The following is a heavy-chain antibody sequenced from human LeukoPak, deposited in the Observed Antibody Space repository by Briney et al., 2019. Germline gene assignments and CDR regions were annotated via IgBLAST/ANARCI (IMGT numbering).Heavy chain of an antibody. J-gene: IGHJ4*02. Sequence: GWSLRLSCAASGFSFSSYSMNWVRQAPGKGLEWVSSISSRSTYIYYADSLKDRFTISRDNAKNSLFLQMNSLRAEDTAVYYCARDSSTYAGPPDYWGQGTLVTVSS. V-gene: IGHV3-21*01. D-gene: IGHD2-2*01. CDR3: ARDSSTYAGPPDY. CDR2: ISSRSTYI. CDR1: GFSFSSYS.